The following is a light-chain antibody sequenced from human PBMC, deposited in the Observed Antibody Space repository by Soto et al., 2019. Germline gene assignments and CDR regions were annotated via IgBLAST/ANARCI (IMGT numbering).Light chain of an antibody. J-gene: IGLJ2*01. CDR1: SSDVGGYNY. Sequence: QSALTQPASVSGSPGQSITISCTGTSSDVGGYNYVSWYQQHPGKAPKLMIYDVSNRPSGVSNRFSGSKSGNTASLTISGLQAEDEADDYCRSYTSSSTLLFGGWTKLTV. V-gene: IGLV2-14*01. CDR3: RSYTSSSTLL. CDR2: DVS.